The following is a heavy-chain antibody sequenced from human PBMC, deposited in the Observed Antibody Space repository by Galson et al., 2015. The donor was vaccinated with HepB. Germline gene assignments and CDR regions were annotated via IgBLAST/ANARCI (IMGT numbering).Heavy chain of an antibody. Sequence: SVKVSCKASGGTFSSYAISWVRQAPGQGLEWMGGIIPIFGTANYAQKFQGRVTITADESTSTAYMELSSLRSEDTAVYYCASICSSTSCYGSDFDYWGQGTLVTVSS. V-gene: IGHV1-69*13. D-gene: IGHD2-2*01. J-gene: IGHJ4*02. CDR2: IIPIFGTA. CDR1: GGTFSSYA. CDR3: ASICSSTSCYGSDFDY.